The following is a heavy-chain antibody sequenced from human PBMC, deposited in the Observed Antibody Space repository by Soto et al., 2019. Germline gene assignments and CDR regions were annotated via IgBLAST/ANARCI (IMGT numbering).Heavy chain of an antibody. D-gene: IGHD6-6*01. CDR2: ISSSSSTI. J-gene: IGHJ6*02. V-gene: IGHV3-48*02. CDR1: GFTFSSYS. Sequence: EVQLVESGGGLVQPGGSLRLSCAASGFTFSSYSMNWVRQAPGKGLEWVSYISSSSSTIYYADSVKGRFTISRDNAKNSLYLQMNSLRDEDTAVYYCARDRKQLVPIYYYGMDVWGQGTTVTVSS. CDR3: ARDRKQLVPIYYYGMDV.